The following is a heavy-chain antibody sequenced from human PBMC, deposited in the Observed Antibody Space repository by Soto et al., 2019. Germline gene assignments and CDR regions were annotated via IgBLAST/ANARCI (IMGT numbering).Heavy chain of an antibody. CDR1: GGSFSGYY. D-gene: IGHD3-22*01. V-gene: IGHV4-34*01. J-gene: IGHJ1*01. CDR2: INHSGST. Sequence: SETMSLTCAVYGGSFSGYYWSWIRQPPGKGLEWIGEINHSGSTNYNPSLKSRVTISVDTSKNQFSLKLSSVTAADTAVYYCARVKYEALTMIFRVRSGPVDDWGKGTRVTVS. CDR3: ARVKYEALTMIFRVRSGPVDD.